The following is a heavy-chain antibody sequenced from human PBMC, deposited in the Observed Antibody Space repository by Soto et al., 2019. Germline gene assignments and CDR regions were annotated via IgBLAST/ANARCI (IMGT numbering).Heavy chain of an antibody. D-gene: IGHD2-2*01. V-gene: IGHV1-18*04. Sequence: ASVKVSCKASGYTFTSYGISCVRQAPGQGLEWMGWISAYNGNTNYAQKLQGRVTMTTDTSTSTAYMELRSLRSDDTAVYYCARILGYCSSTSCTVGYYYYYGMDVWGQGTTVTVSS. CDR3: ARILGYCSSTSCTVGYYYYYGMDV. CDR2: ISAYNGNT. J-gene: IGHJ6*02. CDR1: GYTFTSYG.